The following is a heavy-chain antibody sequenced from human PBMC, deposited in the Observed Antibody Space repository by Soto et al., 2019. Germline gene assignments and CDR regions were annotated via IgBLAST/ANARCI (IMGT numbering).Heavy chain of an antibody. J-gene: IGHJ4*02. CDR3: ARDIGFDYVN. V-gene: IGHV3-7*01. CDR2: VKEDGSEL. Sequence: PGGSLRLSCAVSGFNVMSYWMGWVRQAPGKGLEWVASVKEDGSELYYLHSVRGRFSISRDSAGNALHLTMNYLSAEDTGVYFCARDIGFDYVNWGQGIPVTVS. D-gene: IGHD3-16*01. CDR1: GFNVMSYW.